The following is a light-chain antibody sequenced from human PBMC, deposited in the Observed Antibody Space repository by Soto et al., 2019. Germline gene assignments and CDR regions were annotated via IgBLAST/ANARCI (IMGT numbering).Light chain of an antibody. V-gene: IGKV1-5*03. CDR1: QRISSW. J-gene: IGKJ4*01. CDR3: QHFLTYPLT. Sequence: DIQMTQSPSTLSASVGDRVTITCRASQRISSWLAWYQQKPGKAPKLLIYEASILQSGVPSRFSGSGSGTEFTLKISGLQADDFATYYCQHFLTYPLTFGGGTKVDI. CDR2: EAS.